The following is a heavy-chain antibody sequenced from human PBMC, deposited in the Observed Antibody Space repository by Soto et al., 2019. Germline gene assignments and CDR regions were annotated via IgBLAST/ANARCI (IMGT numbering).Heavy chain of an antibody. CDR1: GYTFTGYY. Sequence: ASVKVSCKASGYTFTGYYMHWVRQAPGQGLEWMGWINPNSGGTNYAQKFQGWVTMTRDTSISTAYMELSRLRSDDTAVYYCARVKEWLRGPKEFDPWGQGTLVTVSS. CDR2: INPNSGGT. J-gene: IGHJ5*02. CDR3: ARVKEWLRGPKEFDP. V-gene: IGHV1-2*04. D-gene: IGHD5-12*01.